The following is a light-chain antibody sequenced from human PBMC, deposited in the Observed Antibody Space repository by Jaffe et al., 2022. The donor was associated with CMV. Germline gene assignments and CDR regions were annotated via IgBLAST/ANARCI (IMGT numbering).Light chain of an antibody. CDR3: QQAASFLLT. J-gene: IGKJ4*01. CDR1: QGISNL. CDR2: TAS. V-gene: IGKV1-12*01. Sequence: DIQMTQSPSSVSASVGDRVTITCRASQGISNLLAWYQQRPGTAPRLLMYTASSLQSGVPSRFSGSGSGTLFTLTISSLRPEDFATYYCQQAASFLLTFGGGTKVEIK.